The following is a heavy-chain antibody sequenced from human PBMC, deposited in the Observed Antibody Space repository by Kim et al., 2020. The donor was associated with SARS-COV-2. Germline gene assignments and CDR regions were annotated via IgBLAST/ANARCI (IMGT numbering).Heavy chain of an antibody. Sequence: GGSLRLSCAASGFTFSSYGMHWVRQAPGKGLEWVAVISYDGSNKYYADSVKGRFTISRDNSKNTLYLQMNSLRAEDTAVYYCAKGAESFASGAYYFDYWGQGTLVTVSS. CDR1: GFTFSSYG. CDR2: ISYDGSNK. D-gene: IGHD1-26*01. J-gene: IGHJ4*02. V-gene: IGHV3-30*18. CDR3: AKGAESFASGAYYFDY.